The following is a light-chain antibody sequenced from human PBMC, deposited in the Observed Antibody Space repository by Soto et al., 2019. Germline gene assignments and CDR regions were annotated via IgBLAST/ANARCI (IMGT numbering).Light chain of an antibody. CDR3: QSYDITLIGYV. V-gene: IGLV2-14*01. J-gene: IGLJ1*01. CDR1: SSDVGGYNY. Sequence: QSALTQPASVSGSPGQSITISCTGTSSDVGGYNYVSWYQQQSGKAPKLMIHEVSNRPSGVSNRFSGSKSGNTASLTISGLQAEDEADYYCQSYDITLIGYVLGTGTKLTVL. CDR2: EVS.